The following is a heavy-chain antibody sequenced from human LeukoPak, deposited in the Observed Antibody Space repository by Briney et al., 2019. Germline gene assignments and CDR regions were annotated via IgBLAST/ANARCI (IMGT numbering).Heavy chain of an antibody. D-gene: IGHD6-25*01. CDR1: GFTFDDYG. CDR2: INWNSGSI. Sequence: PGGSLRLSCAASGFTFDDYGMSWVRQTPGKGLEWVSGINWNSGSIGYADSVKGRFTISRDNAKNSLYLQMNSLRAEDTALYYCAKDKVAAYSLVGIFDYWGQGTLVTVSS. CDR3: AKDKVAAYSLVGIFDY. J-gene: IGHJ4*02. V-gene: IGHV3-9*01.